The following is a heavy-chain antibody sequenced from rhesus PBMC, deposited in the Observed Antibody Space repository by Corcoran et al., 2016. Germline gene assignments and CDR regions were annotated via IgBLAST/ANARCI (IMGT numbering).Heavy chain of an antibody. CDR1: VGSLSSSYTY. J-gene: IGHJ4*01. CDR3: ARRDCSSSSCYFDN. CDR2: ISQIGRT. Sequence: QVQLQESGPGLVQSSEPLSIPCAVSVGSLSSSYTYWRLIRPAPGKGLEWVGCISQIGRTSYKPSRKSRVTISRDTAKNQFSLKLTSVTAADTAFYYCARRDCSSSSCYFDNWGQGVLVTVSS. V-gene: IGHV4-122*02. D-gene: IGHD2-2*01.